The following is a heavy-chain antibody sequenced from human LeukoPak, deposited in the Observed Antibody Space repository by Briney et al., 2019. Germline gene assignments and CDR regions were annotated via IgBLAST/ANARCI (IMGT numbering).Heavy chain of an antibody. J-gene: IGHJ3*02. Sequence: SETLSLTRAVYGGSFSGYYWSWIRQPPGKGLEWIGEINHSGSTNYNPSLKSRVTISVDTSKNQFSLKLSSVTAADTAVYYCARAQLWFRYAFDIWGQGTMVTVSS. V-gene: IGHV4-34*01. CDR3: ARAQLWFRYAFDI. CDR2: INHSGST. CDR1: GGSFSGYY. D-gene: IGHD5-18*01.